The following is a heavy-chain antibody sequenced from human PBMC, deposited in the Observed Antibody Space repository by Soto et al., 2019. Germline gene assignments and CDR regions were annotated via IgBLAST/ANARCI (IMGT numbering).Heavy chain of an antibody. CDR1: GYTFTSYG. J-gene: IGHJ4*02. V-gene: IGHV1-18*01. CDR2: ISAYNGNT. Sequence: ASVKVSCKASGYTFTSYGISWVRQAPGQGLEWMGWISAYNGNTNYAQKLQGRVTMTTDTSTSTVYMELTSLRAEDTAVYYCAKQSGSGSYYNVGSGGHFDYWGQGTLVTVSS. CDR3: AKQSGSGSYYNVGSGGHFDY. D-gene: IGHD3-10*01.